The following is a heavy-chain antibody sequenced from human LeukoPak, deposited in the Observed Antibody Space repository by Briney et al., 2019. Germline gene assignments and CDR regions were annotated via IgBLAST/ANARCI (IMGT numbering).Heavy chain of an antibody. CDR1: GGSFSGYY. Sequence: SETLSLTCAVYGGSFSGYYWSWIRQPPGKGLEWIGEINHSGSTNYNPSLKSRVTISVDTSKNQFSLKLSSVTAADTAVYYCARGWGFFDPWGQGTLVAVSS. D-gene: IGHD7-27*01. CDR2: INHSGST. V-gene: IGHV4-34*01. CDR3: ARGWGFFDP. J-gene: IGHJ5*02.